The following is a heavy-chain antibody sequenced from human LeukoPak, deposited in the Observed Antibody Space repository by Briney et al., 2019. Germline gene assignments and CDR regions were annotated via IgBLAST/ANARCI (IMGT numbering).Heavy chain of an antibody. J-gene: IGHJ4*02. D-gene: IGHD3-9*01. V-gene: IGHV3-33*01. CDR2: IWYDGSEK. CDR1: GFTFRNYA. CDR3: ARDSSRKFDL. Sequence: GTPLRLSCAGSGFTFRNYAIHWVRQAPGKGLEWVAVIWYDGSEKNYAESVKGRLTPSRDNSKNTVYLQLDSLRAEDTAVYYCARDSSRKFDLWGQGTLVTVSS.